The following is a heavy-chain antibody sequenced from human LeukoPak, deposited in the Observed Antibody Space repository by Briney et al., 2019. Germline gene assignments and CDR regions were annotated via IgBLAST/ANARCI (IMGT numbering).Heavy chain of an antibody. CDR1: GFTFSRFW. D-gene: IGHD3-16*01. CDR3: ARDVEGGTFDI. J-gene: IGHJ3*02. CDR2: IDQSGGRN. Sequence: PGGSLRLSCAASGFTFSRFWMNWVRQALERGLEWVANIDQSGGRNNYVDSVKGRFTISRDNAKNSLFLEMSSLRADDTAVYFCARDVEGGTFDIWGQGTTVTVSS. V-gene: IGHV3-7*03.